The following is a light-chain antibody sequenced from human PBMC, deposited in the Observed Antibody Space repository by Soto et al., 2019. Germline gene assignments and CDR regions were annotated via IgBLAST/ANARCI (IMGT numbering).Light chain of an antibody. Sequence: DTQLTQSPSFLSASIGDRVTITCRASHSVADYLAWYQQKSGKRPTLLIFAASMWAGGVPSRFSGNRSGTDYTLTIDSLHPEDVGTYFCQQLHSYPRTFGGGTKVDIK. CDR2: AAS. J-gene: IGKJ4*01. CDR1: HSVADY. V-gene: IGKV1-9*01. CDR3: QQLHSYPRT.